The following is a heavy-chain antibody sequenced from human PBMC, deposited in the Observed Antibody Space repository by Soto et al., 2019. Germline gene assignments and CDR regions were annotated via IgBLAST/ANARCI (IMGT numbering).Heavy chain of an antibody. CDR3: ARDIDYYDSSGYQDY. V-gene: IGHV3-48*03. CDR1: GFIFSRYE. D-gene: IGHD3-22*01. CDR2: INTRGNTI. Sequence: PGGSLRLSCAASGFIFSRYEMNWVRQAPGKGLEWVSYINTRGNTIHYADSVKGRFTVSRDNAENSLYLQMNSLRAEDTAVYYCARDIDYYDSSGYQDYWGQGTLVTVSS. J-gene: IGHJ4*02.